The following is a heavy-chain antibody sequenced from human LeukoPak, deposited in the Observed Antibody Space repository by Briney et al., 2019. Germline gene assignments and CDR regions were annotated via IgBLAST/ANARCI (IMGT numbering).Heavy chain of an antibody. CDR3: ARYSGSYYYPPAWDL. D-gene: IGHD1-26*01. V-gene: IGHV3-30-3*01. CDR2: ISYDGSNK. CDR1: GFTFSSYA. J-gene: IGHJ4*02. Sequence: GRSLRLSCAASGFTFSSYAMHWVRQAPGKGLEWVAVISYDGSNKYYADSVKGRFTISRDNSKNTLYLQMDSLRADDTAVYYCARYSGSYYYPPAWDLWGQGTLVTVSS.